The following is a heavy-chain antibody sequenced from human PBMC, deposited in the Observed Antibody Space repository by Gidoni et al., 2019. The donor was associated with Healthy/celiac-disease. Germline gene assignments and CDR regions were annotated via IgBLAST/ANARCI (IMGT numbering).Heavy chain of an antibody. J-gene: IGHJ4*02. V-gene: IGHV4-30-4*01. CDR2: IYYSGST. CDR3: AREGRLYRYSSSWYVGY. CDR1: GGSISSGAYY. D-gene: IGHD6-13*01. Sequence: QVQLQESGPGLVKPSQTLSLTCPVSGGSISSGAYYWSWIRHPPGKGLEWIGYIYYSGSTYYNPSLKSRVTISVDTSKNQFSLKLSSVTAADTAVYYCAREGRLYRYSSSWYVGYWGQGTLVTVSS.